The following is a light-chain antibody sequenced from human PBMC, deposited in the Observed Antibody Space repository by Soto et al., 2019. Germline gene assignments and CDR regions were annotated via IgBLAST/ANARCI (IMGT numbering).Light chain of an antibody. V-gene: IGKV1-5*01. J-gene: IGKJ5*01. CDR1: QSLNNY. CDR3: QQYHRSSIT. CDR2: DAS. Sequence: DIQMTQSPSTLSASVGDRVTITCRASQSLNNYLAWYQQTPGKAPKLLIYDASTLERGVPSRFSGTGSGTEFSLTISSLHPDDFATYYCQQYHRSSITFGQGTRLESK.